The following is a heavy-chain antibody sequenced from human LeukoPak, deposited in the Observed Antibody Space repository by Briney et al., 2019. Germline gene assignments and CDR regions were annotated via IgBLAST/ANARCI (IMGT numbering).Heavy chain of an antibody. J-gene: IGHJ4*02. Sequence: GGSLRLSCAASEFTFNDYAMHWVRQAPGKGLEWVSLISGDDGSTYYADSVKGRFTISRDNSKNSLYLQMNSLRTEDTALYYCAKDGGVCGWYLDYWGQGTLVTVSS. D-gene: IGHD6-19*01. CDR3: AKDGGVCGWYLDY. CDR2: ISGDDGST. CDR1: EFTFNDYA. V-gene: IGHV3-43*02.